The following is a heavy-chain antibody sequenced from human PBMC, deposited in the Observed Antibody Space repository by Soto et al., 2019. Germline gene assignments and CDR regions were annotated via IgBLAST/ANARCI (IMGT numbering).Heavy chain of an antibody. CDR3: ARDRERDAWYEDY. Sequence: GGSLRLSCVASGFSFSSHAMSWVRQAPGKGLEWVSVISGSDGSTYYADSVKGRFTISRDNSMNTLYLQINSLRVEDTAVYYCARDRERDAWYEDYWGQGTLVTVSS. D-gene: IGHD6-13*01. CDR2: ISGSDGST. V-gene: IGHV3-23*01. CDR1: GFSFSSHA. J-gene: IGHJ4*02.